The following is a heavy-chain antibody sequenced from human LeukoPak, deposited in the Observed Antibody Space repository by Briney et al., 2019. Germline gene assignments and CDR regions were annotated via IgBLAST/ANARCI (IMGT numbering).Heavy chain of an antibody. Sequence: SETLSLTCTVSGGSISSYYWSWIRQPPGKGLEWIGYIYYSGSTNYNPSLESRVTISVDTSKNQFSLKLSSVTAADTAVYYCARAPPLYSSSTGYYYGMDVWGQGTTVTVSS. J-gene: IGHJ6*02. CDR2: IYYSGST. V-gene: IGHV4-59*01. CDR1: GGSISSYY. CDR3: ARAPPLYSSSTGYYYGMDV. D-gene: IGHD6-6*01.